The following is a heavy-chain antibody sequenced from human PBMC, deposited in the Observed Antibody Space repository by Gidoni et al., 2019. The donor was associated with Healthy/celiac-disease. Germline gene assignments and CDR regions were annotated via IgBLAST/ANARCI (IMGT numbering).Heavy chain of an antibody. CDR2: ISGSGGST. D-gene: IGHD3-3*01. CDR1: GFTFSSSA. J-gene: IGHJ5*02. V-gene: IGHV3-23*01. CDR3: AKDQGDYDFWSGKPLNWFDP. Sequence: EVQLLESGGGLLQPGGSLRLSCAASGFTFSSSAMSWVRQAPGKGLEWVSAISGSGGSTYYADSVKGRFTISRDNSKNTLYLQMNSLRAEDTAVYYCAKDQGDYDFWSGKPLNWFDPWGQGTLVTVSS.